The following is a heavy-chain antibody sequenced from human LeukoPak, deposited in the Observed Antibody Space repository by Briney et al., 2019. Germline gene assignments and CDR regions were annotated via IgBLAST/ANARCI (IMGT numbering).Heavy chain of an antibody. V-gene: IGHV4-31*03. CDR1: GGSISSGGYY. CDR2: IYYSGST. J-gene: IGHJ6*02. CDR3: AREREVTAIPTHYYYYGMDV. D-gene: IGHD2-21*02. Sequence: PSETLSLTCTVSGGSISSGGYYWSWIRQHPGKGLEWIGYIYYSGSTYYNPSLKSRVTISVDTSKNQFSLKLSSVTAADTAVYYCAREREVTAIPTHYYYYGMDVWGQGTTVTVSS.